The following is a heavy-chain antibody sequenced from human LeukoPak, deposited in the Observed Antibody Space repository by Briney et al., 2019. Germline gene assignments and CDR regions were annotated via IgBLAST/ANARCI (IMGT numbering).Heavy chain of an antibody. CDR2: IWYDGSNK. J-gene: IGHJ4*02. Sequence: GGSLRLSCAASGFTFSSYGMHWVRPAPGKGLEWVAVIWYDGSNKYYADSVKGRFTISRDNSKNTLYLQMNSLRVEDTAVFYCAKDTTTSRRGFDYWGQGILVTVSS. V-gene: IGHV3-33*06. CDR1: GFTFSSYG. CDR3: AKDTTTSRRGFDY. D-gene: IGHD3-10*01.